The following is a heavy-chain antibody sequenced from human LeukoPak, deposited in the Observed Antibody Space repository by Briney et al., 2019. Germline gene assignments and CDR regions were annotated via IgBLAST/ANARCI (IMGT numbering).Heavy chain of an antibody. V-gene: IGHV3-30*18. J-gene: IGHJ4*02. Sequence: PGGSLRLSCAASGFTFSSYGMHWVRQAPGKGLEWVAVISYDGSNKYYADSVKGRFTISRDNSKNTLYLQMNSLRAEDTAVYYCAKGPSGDYGYYFDYWGQGTLVTVSS. D-gene: IGHD3-16*01. CDR3: AKGPSGDYGYYFDY. CDR1: GFTFSSYG. CDR2: ISYDGSNK.